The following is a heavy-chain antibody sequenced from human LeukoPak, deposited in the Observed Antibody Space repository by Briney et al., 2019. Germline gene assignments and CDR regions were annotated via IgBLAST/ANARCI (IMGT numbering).Heavy chain of an antibody. CDR2: IWYDGSNK. CDR3: ARDYDILTGSYYYYGMDV. Sequence: GGSLRLSCAASGFTFSSYGMHWVRQAPGKGLEWVAAIWYDGSNKYYADSVKGRFTISRDNSKNTLYLQMNSLRAEDTAVYYCARDYDILTGSYYYYGMDVWGQGTTVTVSS. V-gene: IGHV3-33*01. CDR1: GFTFSSYG. D-gene: IGHD3-9*01. J-gene: IGHJ6*02.